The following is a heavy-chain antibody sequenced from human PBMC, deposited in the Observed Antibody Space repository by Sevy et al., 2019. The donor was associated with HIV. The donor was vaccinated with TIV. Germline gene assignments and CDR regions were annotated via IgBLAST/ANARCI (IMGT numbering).Heavy chain of an antibody. CDR2: FDPEDGER. V-gene: IGHV1-24*01. Sequence: ASVKVSCKVSGNTLTKLSTHWVRQAPGKGLEWMGSFDPEDGERIYAQKFQGRVTMTEDTSTDTAYMDLSSLRSDDTAVYYCSATREYYYGNSRYFDFWGQGTLVTVSS. CDR1: GNTLTKLS. CDR3: SATREYYYGNSRYFDF. J-gene: IGHJ4*02. D-gene: IGHD3-10*01.